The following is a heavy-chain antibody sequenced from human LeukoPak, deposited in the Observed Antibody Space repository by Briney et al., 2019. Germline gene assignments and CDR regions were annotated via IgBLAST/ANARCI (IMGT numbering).Heavy chain of an antibody. J-gene: IGHJ6*03. CDR3: ARQQQLGSFYYYYYYMDV. Sequence: SETLSLTCTVSGGSISSSSYYWGWIRQPPGKGLEWIGSIYYSGSTYYNPSLKSRVTISVDTSKNQFSLKLSSVTAADTAVYYCARQQQLGSFYYYYYYMDVWGKGTTVTVSS. D-gene: IGHD6-13*01. V-gene: IGHV4-39*01. CDR2: IYYSGST. CDR1: GGSISSSSYY.